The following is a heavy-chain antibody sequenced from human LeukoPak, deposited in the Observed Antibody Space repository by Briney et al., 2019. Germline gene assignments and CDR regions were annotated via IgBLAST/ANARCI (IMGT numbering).Heavy chain of an antibody. CDR1: GGSISSYY. D-gene: IGHD1-26*01. Sequence: SETLSLTCTVSGGSISSYYWSRIRQPPGKGLEWIGYIYYSGSTNYNPSLKSRVTISVDTSKNQFSLKLSSVTAADTAVYYCARGRIVGATRHAFDIWGQGTMVTVSS. CDR2: IYYSGST. CDR3: ARGRIVGATRHAFDI. V-gene: IGHV4-59*01. J-gene: IGHJ3*02.